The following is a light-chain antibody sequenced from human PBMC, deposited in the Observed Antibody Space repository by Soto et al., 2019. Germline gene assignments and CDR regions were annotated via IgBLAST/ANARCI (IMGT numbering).Light chain of an antibody. V-gene: IGKV1-33*01. CDR3: QQYDNRPFT. Sequence: DIRMTQSPSSLSASVGDTVTITCRASQSVSIWLAWYQQKPGRXPKLLIYKSQFGVPSRFSGSGSGTDLTFTISSLQPEDNETYYCQQYDNRPFTFGPGTKVDIK. CDR1: QSVSIW. J-gene: IGKJ3*01.